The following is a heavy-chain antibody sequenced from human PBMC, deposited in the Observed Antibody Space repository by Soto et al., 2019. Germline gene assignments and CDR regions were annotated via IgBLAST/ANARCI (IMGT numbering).Heavy chain of an antibody. CDR1: GGSFISYA. J-gene: IGHJ4*02. CDR2: IIPIFGTA. CDR3: ASRIQLWLLTGFDY. V-gene: IGHV1-69*01. D-gene: IGHD5-18*01. Sequence: GXSVKVSCTASGGSFISYAIIWVRQAPGQGLEWMGGIIPIFGTANYAQKFQGRVTITADESTSTAYMELSSLRSEDTAVYYCASRIQLWLLTGFDYWGQGTLVTVSS.